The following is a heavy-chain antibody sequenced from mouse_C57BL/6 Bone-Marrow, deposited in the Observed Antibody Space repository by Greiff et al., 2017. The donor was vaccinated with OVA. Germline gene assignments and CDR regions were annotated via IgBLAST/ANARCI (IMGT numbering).Heavy chain of an antibody. CDR1: GYTFTDYE. D-gene: IGHD2-1*01. CDR3: TGPGNYDYAMDY. Sequence: VQLQQSGAELVRPGASVTLSCKASGYTFTDYEMHWVKQTPVHGLEWIGAIDPETGGTAYNQKFKGKAIRTADKSSSTAYMELRSLTSEDSAVYYCTGPGNYDYAMDYWGQGTSVTVSS. V-gene: IGHV1-15*01. CDR2: IDPETGGT. J-gene: IGHJ4*01.